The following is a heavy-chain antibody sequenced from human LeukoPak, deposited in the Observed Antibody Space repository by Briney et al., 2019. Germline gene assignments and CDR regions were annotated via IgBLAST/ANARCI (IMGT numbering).Heavy chain of an antibody. CDR3: ARDSGGFGELGFDY. CDR2: IYYSGST. J-gene: IGHJ4*02. V-gene: IGHV4-59*01. D-gene: IGHD3-10*01. Sequence: SETLSLTCTVSGGSISSYYWSGIRQPPGKGLEWIGYIYYSGSTNYNPSLKSRVTISVDTSKNQFSLKLSSVTAADTAVYYCARDSGGFGELGFDYWGQGTLVTVSS. CDR1: GGSISSYY.